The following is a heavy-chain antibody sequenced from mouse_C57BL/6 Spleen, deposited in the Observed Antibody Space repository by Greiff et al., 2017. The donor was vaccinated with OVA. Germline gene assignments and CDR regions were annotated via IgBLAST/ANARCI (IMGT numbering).Heavy chain of an antibody. CDR1: GYSITSGYY. D-gene: IGHD2-4*01. CDR2: ISYDGSN. V-gene: IGHV3-6*01. CDR3: AREGPHYDYDVWFAY. J-gene: IGHJ3*01. Sequence: EVQLQESGPGLVKPSQSLSLTCSVTGYSITSGYYWYWIRQFPGNKLEWMGYISYDGSNNYNPSLKNRITITRDTSKNQFFLKLNSVTTEDTATYYGAREGPHYDYDVWFAYWGQGTLVTVSA.